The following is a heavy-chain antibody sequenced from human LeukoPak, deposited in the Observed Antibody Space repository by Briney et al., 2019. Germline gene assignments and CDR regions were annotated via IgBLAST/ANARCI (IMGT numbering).Heavy chain of an antibody. Sequence: EASVKVSCKASRYTFTGYYMHWVRQAPGQGLEWMGWINPNSGDTNSAQKFQGRVTMTRDTSISTAYMELSRLRSDDTAVYYCARQSGTYWGLDYWGQGTLVTVSS. CDR3: ARQSGTYWGLDY. CDR1: RYTFTGYY. V-gene: IGHV1-2*02. D-gene: IGHD1-26*01. CDR2: INPNSGDT. J-gene: IGHJ4*02.